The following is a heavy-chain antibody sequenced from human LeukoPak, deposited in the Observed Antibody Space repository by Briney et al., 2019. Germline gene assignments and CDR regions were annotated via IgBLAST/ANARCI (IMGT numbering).Heavy chain of an antibody. V-gene: IGHV3-30*02. CDR2: IRYDGSNK. CDR1: GFTFSSYG. D-gene: IGHD2-2*01. CDR3: ATLSEDIVVVPAAMRIYYYYYYMDV. J-gene: IGHJ6*03. Sequence: GGSLRLSCAASGFTFSSYGMHWVRQAPGKGLEWVALIRYDGSNKYYADSVKGRFTISRDNSKNTLYLQMNSLRAEDTAVYYCATLSEDIVVVPAAMRIYYYYYYMDVWGKGTTVTISS.